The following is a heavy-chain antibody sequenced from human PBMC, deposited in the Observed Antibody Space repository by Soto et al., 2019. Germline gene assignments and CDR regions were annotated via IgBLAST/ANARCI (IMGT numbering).Heavy chain of an antibody. D-gene: IGHD1-26*01. CDR2: IYYSGST. CDR3: ARDHGRWGMDV. CDR1: GGSISSGGYY. J-gene: IGHJ6*02. Sequence: SETLSLTCTVSGGSISSGGYYWSWIRQHPGKGLEWIGYIYYSGSTSYNPSLKSRVTILVDTSKNQFSLKLSSVTAADTAVYYCARDHGRWGMDVWGQGTTVTVSS. V-gene: IGHV4-31*03.